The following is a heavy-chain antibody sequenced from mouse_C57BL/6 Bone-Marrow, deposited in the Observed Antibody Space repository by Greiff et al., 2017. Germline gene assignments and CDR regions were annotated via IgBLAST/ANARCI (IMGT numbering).Heavy chain of an antibody. CDR1: GYTFTDYE. CDR3: TVWDAMDY. V-gene: IGHV1-15*01. CDR2: IDPETGGT. D-gene: IGHD2-10*02. J-gene: IGHJ4*01. Sequence: QVQLQQSGAELVRPGASVTLSCKASGYTFTDYEMHWVKQTPVHGLEWIGAIDPETGGTVYNQKFKGKAILTADKSSSTAYMELRSLTSEDSAVYYCTVWDAMDYWGQGNSVTVSA.